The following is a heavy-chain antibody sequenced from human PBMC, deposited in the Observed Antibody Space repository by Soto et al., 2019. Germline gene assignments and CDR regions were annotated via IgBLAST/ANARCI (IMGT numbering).Heavy chain of an antibody. CDR3: ARMASSGTLNWFDA. CDR2: MNPGSGKT. J-gene: IGHJ5*02. CDR1: GYTFINYD. V-gene: IGHV1-8*02. Sequence: GASVKVSCKASGYTFINYDISWVRQATGQGLEWMGWMNPGSGKTGYANKFQGRVTMTRDASTSTAHLELSSLTSEDTAVYYCARMASSGTLNWFDAWGQGTLVTVSS.